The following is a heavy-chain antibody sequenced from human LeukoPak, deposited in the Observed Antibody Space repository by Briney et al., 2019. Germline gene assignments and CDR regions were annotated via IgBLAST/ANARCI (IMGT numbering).Heavy chain of an antibody. CDR3: ARVTVDIGPGAFDI. CDR1: GFTFSSYS. D-gene: IGHD5-12*01. J-gene: IGHJ3*02. Sequence: GGSLRLSCAASGFTFSSYSMNWVRQAPGKGLEWVSYISSSSSTIYYADSVKGRFTISRDNAKNSLYLQMNSLRAEDTAVYYCARVTVDIGPGAFDIWGQGTMVTVSS. V-gene: IGHV3-48*01. CDR2: ISSSSSTI.